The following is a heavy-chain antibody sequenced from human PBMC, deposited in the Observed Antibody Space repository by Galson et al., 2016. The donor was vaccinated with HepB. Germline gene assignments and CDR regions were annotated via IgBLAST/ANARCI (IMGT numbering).Heavy chain of an antibody. V-gene: IGHV3-33*01. Sequence: SLRLSCAASGFTFSSCGMHWVRQAPGKGLECLALIWYDGSNDYYADSVKGRFTISRDNSKNTLYLQLNSLRAEDTAVYYCAREHPGIAAAILDYWGQGTLVTVST. D-gene: IGHD6-25*01. CDR3: AREHPGIAAAILDY. CDR1: GFTFSSCG. CDR2: IWYDGSND. J-gene: IGHJ4*02.